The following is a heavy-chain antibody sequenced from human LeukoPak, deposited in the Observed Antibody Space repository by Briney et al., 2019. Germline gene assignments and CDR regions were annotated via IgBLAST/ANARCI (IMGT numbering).Heavy chain of an antibody. V-gene: IGHV3-30*04. D-gene: IGHD6-19*01. CDR1: RFTFSGYA. CDR2: VSFDGSNK. J-gene: IGHJ6*03. CDR3: AKDQAVAGYYYYYYMDV. Sequence: PGRSLRLSCAASRFTFSGYAMHWVRQAPGKGLEWVAVVSFDGSNKYYADSVKGRFTISRDNSKNTLYLQMDSLRAEDTVVYYCAKDQAVAGYYYYYYMDVWGKGTTVTVSS.